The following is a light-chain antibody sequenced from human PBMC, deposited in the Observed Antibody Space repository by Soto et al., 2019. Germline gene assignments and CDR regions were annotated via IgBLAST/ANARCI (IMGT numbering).Light chain of an antibody. CDR2: VAS. J-gene: IGKJ3*01. V-gene: IGKV1-39*01. CDR3: QQSYNIPLT. Sequence: DIQMTQSPSSLFASVGDTVTITCRARQNINSYLNWYQQKPGQAPKLLIYVASSLQNGVPSRFRGSGSGTAFTLSISSLEPEDFATYDWQQSYNIPLTFGPGTKLD. CDR1: QNINSY.